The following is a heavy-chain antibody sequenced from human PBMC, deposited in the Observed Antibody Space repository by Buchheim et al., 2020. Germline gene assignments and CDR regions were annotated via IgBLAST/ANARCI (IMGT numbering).Heavy chain of an antibody. J-gene: IGHJ4*02. CDR2: IYYSRST. CDR3: AREITIFGMVITRYFDY. CDR1: GGSISSGGYY. V-gene: IGHV4-31*03. Sequence: QVQLQESGPGLVKPSQTLSLTCTVSGGSISSGGYYWSWIRQHPGKGLEWIGYIYYSRSTYYNPSLKSRITISLDTSKNQFSLKLSSVTAADTAVYYCAREITIFGMVITRYFDYWGQGTL. D-gene: IGHD3-3*01.